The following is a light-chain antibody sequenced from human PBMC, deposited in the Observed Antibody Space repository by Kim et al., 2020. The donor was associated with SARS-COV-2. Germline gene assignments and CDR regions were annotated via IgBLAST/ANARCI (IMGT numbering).Light chain of an antibody. J-gene: IGLJ2*01. CDR3: KSRDSSGKVV. CDR2: GKN. CDR1: SLRRDY. Sequence: ALGQTVRITCQGDSLRRDYASWYQQKPGQAPVLVIYGKNNRPSGIPDRFSGSSSGNTASLTITGAQAEEEADYYCKSRDSSGKVVFGGGTQLTVL. V-gene: IGLV3-19*01.